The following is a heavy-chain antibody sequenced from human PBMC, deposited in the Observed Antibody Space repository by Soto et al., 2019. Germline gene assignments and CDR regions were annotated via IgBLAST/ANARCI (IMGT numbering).Heavy chain of an antibody. CDR2: ISYDGSNK. V-gene: IGHV3-30*18. D-gene: IGHD2-15*01. CDR1: GFTFSSYG. CDR3: AKTGEGYCSGGSCYSEATYYFDY. Sequence: QVQLVESGGGVVQPGRSLRLSCAASGFTFSSYGMHWVRQAPGKGLEWVAVISYDGSNKYYADSVKGRFTISRDNSKNTLYLQMNSLRAEETAVYYCAKTGEGYCSGGSCYSEATYYFDYWGQGTLVTVSS. J-gene: IGHJ4*02.